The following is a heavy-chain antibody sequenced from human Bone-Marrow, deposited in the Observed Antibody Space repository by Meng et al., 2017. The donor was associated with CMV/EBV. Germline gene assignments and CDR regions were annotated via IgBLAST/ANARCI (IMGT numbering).Heavy chain of an antibody. CDR2: ISSSSSYI. CDR1: GFTFSSYS. D-gene: IGHD2-2*01. CDR3: ARDIRTYIVVVPAAIVDPARGHAFDI. J-gene: IGHJ3*02. Sequence: GGSLRLSCAASGFTFSSYSMNWVREAPGKGLEWVSSISSSSSYIYYADSVKGRFTISRDNAKNSLYLQMNSLRAEDTAVYYCARDIRTYIVVVPAAIVDPARGHAFDIWGQRTMVTVSS. V-gene: IGHV3-21*01.